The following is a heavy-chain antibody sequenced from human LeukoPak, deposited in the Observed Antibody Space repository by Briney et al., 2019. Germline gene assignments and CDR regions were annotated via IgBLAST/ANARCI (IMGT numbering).Heavy chain of an antibody. CDR3: ARRHDILTGYYTYNWFDP. CDR2: IYYSGST. D-gene: IGHD3-9*01. J-gene: IGHJ5*02. CDR1: GGSISSSSYY. Sequence: SETLSLTCTVSGGSISSSSYYWGWIRQPPGKGLEWIGSIYYSGSTYYNSSLRSRVTISVDTSKNQFSLKLSSVTAADTAVYYCARRHDILTGYYTYNWFDPWGQGTLVTVSS. V-gene: IGHV4-39*01.